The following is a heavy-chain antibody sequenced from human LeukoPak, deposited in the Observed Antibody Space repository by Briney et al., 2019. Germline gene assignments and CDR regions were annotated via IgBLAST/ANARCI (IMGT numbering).Heavy chain of an antibody. CDR2: ISSSSSYI. D-gene: IGHD3-3*01. Sequence: GGSLRLSCAASGFTFSSYSMNWVRQAPGKGLEWVSSISSSSSYIYYADSVKGRFTISRDNAKNSLYLQMNSLRAEDTAVYYCAREEQRSNVLRFLEWSRDPYYMDVWGKGTTVTVSS. J-gene: IGHJ6*03. V-gene: IGHV3-21*01. CDR1: GFTFSSYS. CDR3: AREEQRSNVLRFLEWSRDPYYMDV.